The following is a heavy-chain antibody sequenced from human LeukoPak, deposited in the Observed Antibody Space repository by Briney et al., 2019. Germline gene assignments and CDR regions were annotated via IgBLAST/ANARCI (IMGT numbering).Heavy chain of an antibody. J-gene: IGHJ4*02. V-gene: IGHV3-23*01. CDR2: ISGSGGST. CDR3: ARDGGGGYNQIDF. Sequence: PGGSLRLSCAASGFTFSSYAMSWVRQAPGKGLEWDSGISGSGGSTYYADSVKGRFTISRDNSKSTLFLQMNSLRAEDTAVYYCARDGGGGYNQIDFWGQGTLVTVSS. CDR1: GFTFSSYA. D-gene: IGHD5-24*01.